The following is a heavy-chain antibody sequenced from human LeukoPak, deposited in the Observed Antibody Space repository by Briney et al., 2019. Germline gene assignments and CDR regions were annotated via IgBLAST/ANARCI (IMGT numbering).Heavy chain of an antibody. CDR2: IYHSGST. V-gene: IGHV4-38-2*01. CDR1: GGSFSSYY. Sequence: SETLSLTCAVYGGSFSSYYWGWIRQPPGKGLEWIGSIYHSGSTYYNPSLKSRVTISVDTSKNQFSLKLSSVTAADTAVYYCARSPWIQLWLGAFDIWGQGTMVTVSS. J-gene: IGHJ3*02. D-gene: IGHD5-18*01. CDR3: ARSPWIQLWLGAFDI.